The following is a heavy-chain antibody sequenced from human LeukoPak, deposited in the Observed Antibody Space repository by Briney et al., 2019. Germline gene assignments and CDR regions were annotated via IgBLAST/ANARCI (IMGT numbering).Heavy chain of an antibody. CDR3: AKDRYYDSSVSFAFDI. J-gene: IGHJ3*02. CDR1: GFTFSSYA. V-gene: IGHV3-23*01. CDR2: ISGSGGST. D-gene: IGHD3-22*01. Sequence: AGGSLRLSCAASGFTFSSYAMSWVRQAPGKGLEWVSAISGSGGSTYYADSVKGRFTISRDNSKNTLYLQMNSLRAEDTAVYYCAKDRYYDSSVSFAFDIWGQGTMVTVSS.